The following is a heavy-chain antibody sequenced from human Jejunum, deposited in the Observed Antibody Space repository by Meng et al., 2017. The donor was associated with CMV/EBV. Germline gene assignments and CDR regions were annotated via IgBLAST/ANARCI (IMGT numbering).Heavy chain of an antibody. V-gene: IGHV4-4*07. D-gene: IGHD1-26*01. J-gene: IGHJ4*02. CDR3: ARGPGASTREGFDH. Sequence: QVQRHCPGPGLVKPSDPLSPTCTVSGGSITTYNWSWIRQSAGKGLEWIGRFYSSDTYNYHPSLNSRVTMSLDTSKKQFSLILSSVTAADTARYYCARGPGASTREGFDHWGLGTLVTVSS. CDR1: GGSITTYN. CDR2: FYSSDTY.